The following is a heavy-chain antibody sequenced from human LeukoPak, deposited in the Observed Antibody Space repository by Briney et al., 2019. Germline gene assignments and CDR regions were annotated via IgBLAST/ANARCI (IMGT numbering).Heavy chain of an antibody. J-gene: IGHJ4*02. CDR3: AREVNWYSSSWYPFDY. D-gene: IGHD6-13*01. V-gene: IGHV3-23*01. CDR2: ISGSGGST. CDR1: GFTFSSYA. Sequence: GGSLRLSCAASGFTFSSYAMSWVRQAPRKGLEWVSIISGSGGSTSYADSVKGRFTISRDNAKNSLYLQMNSLRAEDTAVYYCAREVNWYSSSWYPFDYWGQGTLVTVSS.